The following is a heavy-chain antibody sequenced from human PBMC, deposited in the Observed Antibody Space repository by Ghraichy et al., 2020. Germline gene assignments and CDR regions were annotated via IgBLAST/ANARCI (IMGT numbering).Heavy chain of an antibody. V-gene: IGHV3-7*01. CDR2: IKQDGSEK. CDR1: GFTFSSYW. Sequence: GGSLRLPCAASGFTFSSYWMSWVRQAPGKGLEWVANIKQDGSEKYYVDSVKGRFTISRDNAKNSLYLQMNSLRAEDTAVYYCARDRDGYKTVNWFDPWGQGTLVTVSS. D-gene: IGHD5-24*01. J-gene: IGHJ5*02. CDR3: ARDRDGYKTVNWFDP.